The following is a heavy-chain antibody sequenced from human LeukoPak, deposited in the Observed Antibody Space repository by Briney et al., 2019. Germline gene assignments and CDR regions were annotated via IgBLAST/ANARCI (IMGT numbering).Heavy chain of an antibody. V-gene: IGHV4-34*01. Sequence: PSETLSLTCAVYGGSFSGYYWSWIRQPPRKGLEWIGEINHSGGTNYNPSLKSRVTISVDTSKNQFSLKLSSVTAADTAVYYCARGRSGYYSRGGELDYWGQGTLVTVSS. CDR2: INHSGGT. CDR3: ARGRSGYYSRGGELDY. D-gene: IGHD3-22*01. CDR1: GGSFSGYY. J-gene: IGHJ4*02.